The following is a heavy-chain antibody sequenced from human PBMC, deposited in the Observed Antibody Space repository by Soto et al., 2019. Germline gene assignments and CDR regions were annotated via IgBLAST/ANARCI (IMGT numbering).Heavy chain of an antibody. CDR2: ISSSSSYI. CDR1: GFTFSSYS. D-gene: IGHD1-26*01. J-gene: IGHJ6*02. Sequence: EVQLVESGGGLVKPGGSLRLSCAASGFTFSSYSMNWVRQAPGKGLEWVSSISSSSSYIYYADSVKGRFTISRDNAKNSLYLQMNSLRAEDTAVYYCARDRWGLLQYYYYYGMDVWGQGTTVTVSS. V-gene: IGHV3-21*01. CDR3: ARDRWGLLQYYYYYGMDV.